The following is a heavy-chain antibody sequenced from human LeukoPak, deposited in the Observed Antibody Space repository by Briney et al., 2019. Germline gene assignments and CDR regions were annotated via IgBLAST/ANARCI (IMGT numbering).Heavy chain of an antibody. CDR2: IYHSGST. D-gene: IGHD4-11*01. Sequence: TTQTLSLTCTVSGGSISSGGYYWSWIRQPPGKGLEWIGYIYHSGSTYYNPSLKSRVTISVDRSKNQFSLKLSSVTAADTAVYYCARGETTVTTLWGQGALVTVSS. CDR1: GGSISSGGYY. CDR3: ARGETTVTTL. J-gene: IGHJ4*02. V-gene: IGHV4-30-2*01.